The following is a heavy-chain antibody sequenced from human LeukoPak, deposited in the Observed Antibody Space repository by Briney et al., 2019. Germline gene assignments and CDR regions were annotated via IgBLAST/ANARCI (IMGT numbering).Heavy chain of an antibody. CDR1: GFTFSSYS. V-gene: IGHV3-21*01. CDR3: ARDGRLLRAFDI. CDR2: ISSSSYI. D-gene: IGHD4-17*01. J-gene: IGHJ3*02. Sequence: GGSLRLSCAASGFTFSSYSMNWVRQAPGKGLEWVSSISSSSYIYYADSVKGRFTISRDNAKNSLYPQMNSLRAEDTAVYYCARDGRLLRAFDIWGQGTMVTVSS.